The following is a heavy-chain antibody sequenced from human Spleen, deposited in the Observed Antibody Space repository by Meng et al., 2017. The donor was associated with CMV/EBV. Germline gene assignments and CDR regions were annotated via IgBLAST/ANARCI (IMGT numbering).Heavy chain of an antibody. Sequence: SETLSLTCTVSGGSISGYSWSWIRQPPGKGLEWIGYISYTGSTNYNPSLKSRVTISADTSKNQFSLKLTSVTAADTAVYFCVAYLVGIGGRGYWGQGTVVTVSS. J-gene: IGHJ4*02. D-gene: IGHD1-26*01. CDR2: ISYTGST. CDR1: GGSISGYS. CDR3: VAYLVGIGGRGY. V-gene: IGHV4-59*01.